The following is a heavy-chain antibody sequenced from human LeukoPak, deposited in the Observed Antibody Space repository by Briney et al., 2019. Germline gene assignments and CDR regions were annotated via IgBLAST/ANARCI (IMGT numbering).Heavy chain of an antibody. V-gene: IGHV3-74*01. Sequence: GGPLRLSCAASGFTFSRYWMHWVRQAPGKGLVWVSRINSDGSTTTYADSVTGRFTVSRDNAKNSLYLQMNSLRAEDTAVYYCAKCSTRAQYSSGLADYWGQGTLVTVSS. J-gene: IGHJ4*02. CDR2: INSDGSTT. D-gene: IGHD6-19*01. CDR3: AKCSTRAQYSSGLADY. CDR1: GFTFSRYW.